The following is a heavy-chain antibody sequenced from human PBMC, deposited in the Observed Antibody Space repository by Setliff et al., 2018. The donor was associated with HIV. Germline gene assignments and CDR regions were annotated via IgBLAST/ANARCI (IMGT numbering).Heavy chain of an antibody. V-gene: IGHV1-46*01. Sequence: ASVKVSCKASGYTFTSYYIHWVRQAPGQGLEWMGIINPSGGSTSYAQKFQGRVTMTRDTSTSTVYMELSSLRSEDTAVYYCARGLRLGELSLHLDYWGQGTLVTVSS. CDR2: INPSGGST. D-gene: IGHD3-16*02. CDR3: ARGLRLGELSLHLDY. CDR1: GYTFTSYY. J-gene: IGHJ4*02.